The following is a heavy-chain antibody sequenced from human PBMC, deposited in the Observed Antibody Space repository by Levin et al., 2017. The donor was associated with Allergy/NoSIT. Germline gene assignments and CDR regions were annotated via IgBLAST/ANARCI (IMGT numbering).Heavy chain of an antibody. CDR3: ARDHGGSWDPGWLEP. D-gene: IGHD1-26*01. CDR1: GFDFSRYF. CDR2: ITFSGSYI. Sequence: GESLKISCTASGFDFSRYFMTWVRQAPGRGLEWVASITFSGSYIYYGDSVKGRFTISRDNAKNSMYLQMDRLRAEDTALYYCARDHGGSWDPGWLEPWGQGSQVTVCS. J-gene: IGHJ5*02. V-gene: IGHV3-21*04.